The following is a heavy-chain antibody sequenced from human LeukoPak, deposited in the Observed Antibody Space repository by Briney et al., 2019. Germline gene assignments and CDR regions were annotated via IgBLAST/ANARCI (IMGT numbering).Heavy chain of an antibody. CDR1: GFTFSSYG. Sequence: GRSLRLSCAASGFTFSSYGMHWVRQAPGKGLEWVANIKQDGSEKYYVDSVKGRFTISRDNAKNSLYLQMNSLRAEDTAVYYCARVSKSYFYYGMDVWGQGTTVTVSS. D-gene: IGHD3-3*02. V-gene: IGHV3-7*03. CDR3: ARVSKSYFYYGMDV. J-gene: IGHJ6*02. CDR2: IKQDGSEK.